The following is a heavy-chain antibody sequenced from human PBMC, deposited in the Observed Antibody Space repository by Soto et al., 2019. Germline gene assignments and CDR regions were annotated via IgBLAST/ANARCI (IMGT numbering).Heavy chain of an antibody. CDR2: IHHSGAI. D-gene: IGHD2-21*02. Sequence: QVQLVESGPGLVKPSQTLSLTCTVSGGSINSDYYHWTWIRQSPGKGLEWIGYIHHSGAILYNPSFKSRLAISVDTSKNQFSLHLSSVTDTATAVYFCAREDDGGDSLDVWGQGTTVTVSS. V-gene: IGHV4-30-4*08. CDR3: AREDDGGDSLDV. CDR1: GGSINSDYYH. J-gene: IGHJ6*02.